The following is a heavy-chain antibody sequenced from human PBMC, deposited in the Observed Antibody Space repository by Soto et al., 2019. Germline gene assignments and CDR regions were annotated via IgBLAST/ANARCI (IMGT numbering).Heavy chain of an antibody. CDR3: ARDLAVALIDY. Sequence: QVQLVQSGAEVKKPGASVKVSCKASDYTCTSYGLSWVRQSPRQGLEWMGWISAYSGNTTYAQKFQGRVTTTTDTSTTTVSSELTSLRSEDTAVYCWARDLAVALIDYWGQGTLVTFSS. D-gene: IGHD6-19*01. V-gene: IGHV1-18*01. CDR2: ISAYSGNT. CDR1: DYTCTSYG. J-gene: IGHJ4*02.